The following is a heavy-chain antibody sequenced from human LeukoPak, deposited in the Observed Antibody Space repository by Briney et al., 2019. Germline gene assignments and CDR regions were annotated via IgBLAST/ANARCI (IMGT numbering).Heavy chain of an antibody. CDR3: ARVLVVAATPTEVNNWFDP. CDR2: IYTSGST. D-gene: IGHD2-15*01. Sequence: PSETLSLTCTVSGGSISSYYWSWIRQPAGKGLVWIGRIYTSGSTNYNPSLKSRVTMSVDTSKNQFSLKLSSVTAADTAVYYCARVLVVAATPTEVNNWFDPWGQGTLVTVSS. V-gene: IGHV4-4*07. CDR1: GGSISSYY. J-gene: IGHJ5*02.